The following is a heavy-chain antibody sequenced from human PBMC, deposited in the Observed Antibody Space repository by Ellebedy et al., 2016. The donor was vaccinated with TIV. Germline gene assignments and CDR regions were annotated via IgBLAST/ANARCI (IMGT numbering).Heavy chain of an antibody. J-gene: IGHJ4*02. CDR1: GFTFSRSG. Sequence: GGSLRLSXAASGFTFSRSGMHWVRQAPGKGLEWVAIIWFDGSKQYYADSVKGRFTISRDNSKNTLSLQMNSLRAEDTALYYCATVRWELLGWGQGILVTVSS. CDR2: IWFDGSKQ. V-gene: IGHV3-30*02. D-gene: IGHD1-26*01. CDR3: ATVRWELLG.